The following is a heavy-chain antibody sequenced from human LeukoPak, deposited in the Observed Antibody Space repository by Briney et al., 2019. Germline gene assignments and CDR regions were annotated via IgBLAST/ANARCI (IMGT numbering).Heavy chain of an antibody. Sequence: PSETLSLTCAVYGGSFSGYYWSWIRQPPGKGLEWIGEINHSGSTYYNPSLESRVTISVDTSKNQFSLKLSSVTAADTAVYYCASMGSHNYGMDVWGQGTTVTVSS. V-gene: IGHV4-34*01. CDR2: INHSGST. CDR1: GGSFSGYY. J-gene: IGHJ6*02. D-gene: IGHD3-10*01. CDR3: ASMGSHNYGMDV.